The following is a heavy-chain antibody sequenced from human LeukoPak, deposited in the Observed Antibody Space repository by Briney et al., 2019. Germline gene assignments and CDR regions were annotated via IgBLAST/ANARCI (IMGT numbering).Heavy chain of an antibody. Sequence: PGGSLRLSCAASGFTSSGHYMDWVRQAPGKGLEWVGRTRNKANSYTTEYAASVKGRFTISRDDSKNSLYLQMHSLKTEDTAVYYCVRGFSDWGQGTLVTVSS. CDR2: TRNKANSYTT. J-gene: IGHJ4*02. CDR1: GFTSSGHY. D-gene: IGHD3-3*02. CDR3: VRGFSD. V-gene: IGHV3-72*01.